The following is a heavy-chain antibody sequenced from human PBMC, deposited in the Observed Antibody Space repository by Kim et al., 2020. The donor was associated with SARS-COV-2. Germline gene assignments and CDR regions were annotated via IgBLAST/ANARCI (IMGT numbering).Heavy chain of an antibody. Sequence: ASVKVSCKASGYTFTSYGISWVRQAPGQGLEWMGWISAYNGNTNYAQKLQGRVTMTTDTSTSTAYMELRSLRSDDTAVYYCARDRVYDYVWGSYREIDYWGQGTLVTVSS. CDR1: GYTFTSYG. CDR3: ARDRVYDYVWGSYREIDY. V-gene: IGHV1-18*01. J-gene: IGHJ4*02. CDR2: ISAYNGNT. D-gene: IGHD3-16*02.